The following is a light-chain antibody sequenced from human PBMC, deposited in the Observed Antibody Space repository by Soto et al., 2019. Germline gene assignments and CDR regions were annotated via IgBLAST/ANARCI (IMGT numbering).Light chain of an antibody. CDR3: QQYGKSPLT. V-gene: IGKV3-20*01. CDR2: GAS. Sequence: IVLTQSPGTLSLSPGERASFSCRASQSVSSDYLAWYQQKPGQAPRLLIYGASSRATGIPDRFSGSGSGTDFALTINRLEPDDFAVYYCQQYGKSPLTFGQGTKVDIK. CDR1: QSVSSDY. J-gene: IGKJ1*01.